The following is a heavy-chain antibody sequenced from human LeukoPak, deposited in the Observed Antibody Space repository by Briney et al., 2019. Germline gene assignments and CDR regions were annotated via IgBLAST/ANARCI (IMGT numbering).Heavy chain of an antibody. J-gene: IGHJ4*02. Sequence: SETLSLTCTVSGGSISSYYWSWIRQPPGKGLEWIGYIYYSGSTNHNPSLKSRVTISVDTSKNQFSLKLSSVTAADTAVYYCARSPRLYYYDSSGYPFDYWGQGTLVTVSS. CDR3: ARSPRLYYYDSSGYPFDY. V-gene: IGHV4-59*01. CDR1: GGSISSYY. D-gene: IGHD3-22*01. CDR2: IYYSGST.